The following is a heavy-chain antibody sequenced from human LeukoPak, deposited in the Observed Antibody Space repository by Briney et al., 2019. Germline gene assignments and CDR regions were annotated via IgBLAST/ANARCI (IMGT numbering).Heavy chain of an antibody. CDR3: AREAAGYFDF. V-gene: IGHV1-18*01. D-gene: IGHD6-13*01. CDR2: ISAYNGNT. Sequence: ASVKVSCKASGYTFTSHGISWVRQAPGQGLEWLGWISAYNGNTNYARKLQGRVTMTTDTSTSTAYMELRSLRSDDTAVYYCAREAAGYFDFWGQGTLVTVSS. CDR1: GYTFTSHG. J-gene: IGHJ4*02.